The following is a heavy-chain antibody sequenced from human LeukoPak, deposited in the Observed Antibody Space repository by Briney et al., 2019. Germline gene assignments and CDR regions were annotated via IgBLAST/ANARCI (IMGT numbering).Heavy chain of an antibody. CDR3: ARDLLNEGNHLDY. CDR2: IYYSGST. CDR1: GGSISSGVYY. V-gene: IGHV4-31*03. Sequence: SQTLSLTCTVSGGSISSGVYYWSWIRQHPGKGLEWIGYIYYSGSTYYNPSLKSRVTISVDTSKNQFSLKLSSVTAADTAVYYCARDLLNEGNHLDYWGQGTLVTVSS. D-gene: IGHD4-23*01. J-gene: IGHJ4*02.